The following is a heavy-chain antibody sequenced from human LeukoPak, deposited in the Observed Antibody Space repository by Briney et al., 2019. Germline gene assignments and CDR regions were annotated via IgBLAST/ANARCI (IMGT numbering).Heavy chain of an antibody. CDR2: INPNSGGT. V-gene: IGHV1-2*02. CDR1: GYTFTGYY. Sequence: ASVKVSCKASGYTFTGYYMHWVRQAPGQGLEWMGWINPNSGGTNYAQKFQGRVTMTRDTSISTAYMELSRLRSDDTAVYYCARVAVTTFYHYYYMDVWGKGTTVTISS. J-gene: IGHJ6*03. D-gene: IGHD4-11*01. CDR3: ARVAVTTFYHYYYMDV.